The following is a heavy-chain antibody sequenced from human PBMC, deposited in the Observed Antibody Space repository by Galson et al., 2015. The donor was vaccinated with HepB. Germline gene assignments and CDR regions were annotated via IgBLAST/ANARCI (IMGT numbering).Heavy chain of an antibody. J-gene: IGHJ5*02. D-gene: IGHD2-2*02. CDR2: INPSGGST. V-gene: IGHV1-46*01. CDR3: ATEAGYCSSTSCYTGRNWFDP. CDR1: GYTFTSYH. Sequence: SVKVSCKASGYTFTSYHMHWVRQAPGQGLEWMGIINPSGGSTSYAQKFQGRVTMTRDTSTSTVYMELSSLRSEDTAVYYCATEAGYCSSTSCYTGRNWFDPWGQGTLVTVSS.